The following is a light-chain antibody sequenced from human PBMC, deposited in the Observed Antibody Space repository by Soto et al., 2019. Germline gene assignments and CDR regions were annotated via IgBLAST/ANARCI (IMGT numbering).Light chain of an antibody. CDR2: WAS. Sequence: DIVLTQSPDSLAVSLGERATINCKSSQSVLYSVNNENYLAWFQQKPGQPPKLLIYWASMRESGVPDRFSGGGSGTDFTLTISSLQAEDVAVYYCQQYHSIPWPFGQGTRVEIK. V-gene: IGKV4-1*01. CDR3: QQYHSIPWP. J-gene: IGKJ1*01. CDR1: QSVLYSVNNENY.